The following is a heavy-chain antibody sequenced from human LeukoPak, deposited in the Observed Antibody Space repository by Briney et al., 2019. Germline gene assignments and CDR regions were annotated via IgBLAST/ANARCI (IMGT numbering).Heavy chain of an antibody. V-gene: IGHV1-8*01. CDR1: GYTFTSYD. CDR2: MSPNSGNT. D-gene: IGHD2-2*01. Sequence: ASVKVSCKASGYTFTSYDINWVRQATGQGLEWMGWMSPNSGNTGYAQKFQGRVTMTRNTSISTAYMELSSLRSEDTAVYYCARGPSFRTRKPNLLNWFDPWGQGTLVTVSS. J-gene: IGHJ5*02. CDR3: ARGPSFRTRKPNLLNWFDP.